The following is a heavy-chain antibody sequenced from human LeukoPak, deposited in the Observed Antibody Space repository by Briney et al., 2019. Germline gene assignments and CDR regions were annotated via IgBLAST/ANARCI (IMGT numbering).Heavy chain of an antibody. V-gene: IGHV3-30*02. CDR3: AKDERLSIDY. Sequence: GGSLRLSCAASGFTFSSYGMHWVRQAPGKGLEWVAFIRYDGSNKYYADSMKGRFTISRDNSKNTLYLQMNSLRAEDTAVYYCAKDERLSIDYWGQGTLVTVSS. J-gene: IGHJ4*02. CDR1: GFTFSSYG. D-gene: IGHD2-21*02. CDR2: IRYDGSNK.